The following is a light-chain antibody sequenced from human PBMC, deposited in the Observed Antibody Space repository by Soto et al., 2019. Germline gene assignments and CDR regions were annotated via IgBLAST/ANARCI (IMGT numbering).Light chain of an antibody. CDR1: SSDVGGYIY. V-gene: IGLV2-14*01. J-gene: IGLJ1*01. CDR2: DVS. Sequence: QSALTQPASVSGSPGQSITISCTGTSSDVGGYIYVYWYQQHPGKAPKLMIYDVSNRPSGVSHRFSGSKSGNTASLTSSGLEDEDEADYYCSSDTSSSTVFGTGTKVTVL. CDR3: SSDTSSSTV.